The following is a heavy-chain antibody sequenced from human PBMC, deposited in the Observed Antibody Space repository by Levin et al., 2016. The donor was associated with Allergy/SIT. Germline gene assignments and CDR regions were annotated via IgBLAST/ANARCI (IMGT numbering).Heavy chain of an antibody. CDR2: INHSGST. J-gene: IGHJ5*02. D-gene: IGHD3-9*01. CDR3: ARGKHYDILTGFRDLDWFDP. V-gene: IGHV4-34*01. Sequence: PGKGLEWIGEINHSGSTNYNPSLKSRVTISVDTSKNQFSLKLSSVTAADTAVYYCARGKHYDILTGFRDLDWFDPWGQGTLVTVSS.